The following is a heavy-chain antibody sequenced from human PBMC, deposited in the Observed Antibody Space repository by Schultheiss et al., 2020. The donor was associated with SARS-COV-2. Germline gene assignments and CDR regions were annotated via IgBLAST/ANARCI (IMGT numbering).Heavy chain of an antibody. Sequence: GESLKISCVASEFTFSSFGMHWVRQAPGKGLEWVAVISYDGSNKYYADSVKGRFTISRDNSKNTLYLQMHILRPEDTAVYYCAKGAVAGDDAFDLWGQGTLVTVSS. V-gene: IGHV3-30*18. CDR2: ISYDGSNK. D-gene: IGHD6-19*01. CDR3: AKGAVAGDDAFDL. CDR1: EFTFSSFG. J-gene: IGHJ3*01.